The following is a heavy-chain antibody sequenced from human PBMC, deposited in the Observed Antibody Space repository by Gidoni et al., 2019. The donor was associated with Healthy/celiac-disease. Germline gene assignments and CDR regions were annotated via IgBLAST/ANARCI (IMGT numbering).Heavy chain of an antibody. V-gene: IGHV3-23*01. CDR2: ISGSVGST. D-gene: IGHD3-10*01. CDR3: AKDAILLWFGELLDY. J-gene: IGHJ4*02. Sequence: EVQLLESGGGWVQPGGSLRLSCAASGFTCSSDAMSWVRQAPGKGLEWVSAISGSVGSTYYADSVKGRFTISRDNSKNTLYLQMNSLRAEDTAVYYCAKDAILLWFGELLDYWGQGTLVTVSS. CDR1: GFTCSSDA.